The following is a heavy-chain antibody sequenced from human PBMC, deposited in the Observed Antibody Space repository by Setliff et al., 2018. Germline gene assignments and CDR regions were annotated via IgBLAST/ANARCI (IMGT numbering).Heavy chain of an antibody. CDR1: GGTFSSYG. J-gene: IGHJ6*03. Sequence: RASVKVSCKASGGTFSSYGISWVRQAPGQGLEWMGGTIPIFGTTNYAQKFQGRVTIITDESTSTAYMELSSLTSADTAVYYCAREGVDTRSSTDYRYYMDVWGKGTTVTVSS. CDR3: AREGVDTRSSTDYRYYMDV. D-gene: IGHD5-18*01. V-gene: IGHV1-69*05. CDR2: TIPIFGTT.